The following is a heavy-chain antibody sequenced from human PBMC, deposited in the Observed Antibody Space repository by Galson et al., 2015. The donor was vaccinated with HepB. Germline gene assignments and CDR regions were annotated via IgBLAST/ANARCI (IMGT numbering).Heavy chain of an antibody. J-gene: IGHJ4*01. CDR2: ISNDGNNK. CDR3: ARPPVGYDFWSGYYFDY. Sequence: SLRLSCAASGFIFSNFDMHWVRQASGKGLECVAVISNDGNNKYYADSVKGRFTISRDNSKNTLYLQMNSLTTEDTSVYYCARPPVGYDFWSGYYFDYWGQGTPVTVSS. D-gene: IGHD3-3*01. V-gene: IGHV3-30*01. CDR1: GFIFSNFD.